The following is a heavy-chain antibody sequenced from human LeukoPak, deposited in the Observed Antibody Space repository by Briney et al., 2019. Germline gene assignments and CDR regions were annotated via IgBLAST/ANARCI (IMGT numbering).Heavy chain of an antibody. CDR1: GNTFISDE. J-gene: IGHJ6*03. V-gene: IGHV1-8*02. CDR3: ARNVGHFYYDGSGSELYYYYLDV. Sequence: GASVKDSCKASGNTFISDEINWVRQATGQGLEWMGCMSANSGNAASAQKFQGRLTMTRNNSISTAYMELSSLNSDDTAVYYCARNVGHFYYDGSGSELYYYYLDVWGKGTTVTVSS. CDR2: MSANSGNA. D-gene: IGHD3-22*01.